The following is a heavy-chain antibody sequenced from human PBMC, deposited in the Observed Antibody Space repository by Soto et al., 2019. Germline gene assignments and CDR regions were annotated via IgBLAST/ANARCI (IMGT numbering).Heavy chain of an antibody. CDR1: GFTFSSYS. V-gene: IGHV3-48*01. Sequence: EVQLVESGGGLVQPGGSLRLSCAASGFTFSSYSMNWVRQAPGKGLEWVSYISSSSSTIYYADSVKGRFTISRDNAKNSMYLQMKGLRAEDTAVYSCAREGGDLNWFDPWGQGTLVTVSS. J-gene: IGHJ5*02. CDR2: ISSSSSTI. D-gene: IGHD4-17*01. CDR3: AREGGDLNWFDP.